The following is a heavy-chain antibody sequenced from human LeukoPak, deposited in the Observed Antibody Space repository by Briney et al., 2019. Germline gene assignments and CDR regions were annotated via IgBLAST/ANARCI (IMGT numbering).Heavy chain of an antibody. J-gene: IGHJ6*02. CDR2: INPSGGST. D-gene: IGHD4-17*01. Sequence: ASVKVSCKASGYTFTGYYMHWVRQAPGQGLEWMGIINPSGGSTSYAQKFQGRVTMTRDTSTSTVYMELSSLRSEDTAVYYCARDLGHDYGDYDGYYYGRDVWGQGTRVTVSS. V-gene: IGHV1-46*01. CDR1: GYTFTGYY. CDR3: ARDLGHDYGDYDGYYYGRDV.